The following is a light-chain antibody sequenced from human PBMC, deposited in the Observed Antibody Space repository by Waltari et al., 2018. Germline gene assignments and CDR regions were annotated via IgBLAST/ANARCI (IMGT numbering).Light chain of an antibody. J-gene: IGLJ3*02. V-gene: IGLV3-1*01. CDR3: QTWDTNTVV. CDR1: KLGSKY. Sequence: SYELTQPPSVSVSPGQTATITCSGDKLGSKYVSCYQQKPGPSHVLVISHESTPLSGLCGSSSGNTATMTISGTQAVDVADYFCQTWDTNTVVFCGGTKLSVL. CDR2: HES.